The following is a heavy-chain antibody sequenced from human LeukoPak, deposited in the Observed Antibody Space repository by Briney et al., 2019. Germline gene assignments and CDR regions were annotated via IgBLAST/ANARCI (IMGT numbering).Heavy chain of an antibody. Sequence: ASVKVSCKASGYTFTDYYMNWVRQAPGQGLEWMGWIHPNSGGTNYAQKFQGRVTMTRDTSISTAYMELSSLRSEDTAVYYCARDVLGAAGYYWGQGTLVTVSS. CDR2: IHPNSGGT. CDR1: GYTFTDYY. CDR3: ARDVLGAAGYY. J-gene: IGHJ4*02. V-gene: IGHV1-2*02. D-gene: IGHD6-13*01.